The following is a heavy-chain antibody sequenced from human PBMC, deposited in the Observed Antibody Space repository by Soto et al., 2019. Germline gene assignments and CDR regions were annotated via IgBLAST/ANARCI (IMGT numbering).Heavy chain of an antibody. D-gene: IGHD6-13*01. CDR2: ISSNGENT. Sequence: SVGSLRLSCAASRCTSGYHAMNWVRQSPGKGLEWVSTISSNGENTHYADSVKGRFIISSDNSSNTVALQMNSLRVEDTAVYYCVSWVYAHFDSWGQGTLVTVSS. J-gene: IGHJ4*01. V-gene: IGHV3-23*01. CDR1: RCTSGYHA. CDR3: VSWVYAHFDS.